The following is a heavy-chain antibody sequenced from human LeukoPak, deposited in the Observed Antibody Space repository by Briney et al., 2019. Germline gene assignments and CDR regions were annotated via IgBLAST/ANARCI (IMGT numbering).Heavy chain of an antibody. CDR2: ISYDGSNK. V-gene: IGHV3-30*01. CDR1: GFTFSSYA. CDR3: SNQGGVLGYFDY. J-gene: IGHJ4*02. Sequence: PGRSLRLSCAASGFTFSSYAMHWVRQAPGKGLEWVAVISYDGSNKYYADSVKGRFTISRDNSKNTLYLQMNSLRAEDTAVYYCSNQGGVLGYFDYRGQGTLVTVSS. D-gene: IGHD4-11*01.